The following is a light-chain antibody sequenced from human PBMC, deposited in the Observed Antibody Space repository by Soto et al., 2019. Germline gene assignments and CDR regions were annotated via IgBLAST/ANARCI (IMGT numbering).Light chain of an antibody. J-gene: IGKJ3*01. CDR3: QQLNTYPLFT. V-gene: IGKV1-9*01. CDR2: AAS. CDR1: QVISSY. Sequence: DIQLTQSPSFLSASVGDRVTITCRASQVISSYLAWYQQKPGKAPKLLIYAASTLQSGVASRFSGSGSRTEFTLTISSLQPEDFATYYCQQLNTYPLFTFGPGTKVDIK.